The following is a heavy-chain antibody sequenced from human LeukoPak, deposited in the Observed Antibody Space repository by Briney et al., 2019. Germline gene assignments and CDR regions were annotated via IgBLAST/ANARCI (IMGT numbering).Heavy chain of an antibody. CDR3: VRRQWELQYFDL. Sequence: SEALSLTCTVSGGSISSYYWSWVRQPPGKGLEWIGYIYYTGSTNYNPSLKSRVTISVDTSKNQFSLKLSSVTAADTAVYYCVRRQWELQYFDLWGRGTLVAVSS. V-gene: IGHV4-59*08. CDR1: GGSISSYY. CDR2: IYYTGST. J-gene: IGHJ2*01. D-gene: IGHD1-26*01.